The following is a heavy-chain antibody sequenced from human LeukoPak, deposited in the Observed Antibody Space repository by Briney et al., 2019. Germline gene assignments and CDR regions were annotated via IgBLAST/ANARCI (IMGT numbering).Heavy chain of an antibody. V-gene: IGHV1-18*01. D-gene: IGHD3-10*01. J-gene: IGHJ4*02. CDR2: ISAYSGNT. Sequence: GASVTVSCKASGYTFTSYGISWVRQAPGQGLEWVGWISAYSGNTNYAQKLQGRVTMTTDTSTSTAYMELRSLTSDDTAVYYCARVTYYYGSGSYYRGFDYWGQGTLVTVSS. CDR1: GYTFTSYG. CDR3: ARVTYYYGSGSYYRGFDY.